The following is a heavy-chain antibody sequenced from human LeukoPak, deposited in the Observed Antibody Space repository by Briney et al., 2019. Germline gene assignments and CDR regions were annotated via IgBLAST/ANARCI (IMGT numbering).Heavy chain of an antibody. J-gene: IGHJ4*02. V-gene: IGHV3-64*01. D-gene: IGHD1-20*01. Sequence: GGSLRLSCAASGFTFSSYAMHWVRQAPGKGLEYVSAISSNGGSTYYANSVKGRSTISRDNSKNTLYLQMGSLRAEDMAVYYCARADITGTSYYFDYWGQGTLVTVSS. CDR1: GFTFSSYA. CDR2: ISSNGGST. CDR3: ARADITGTSYYFDY.